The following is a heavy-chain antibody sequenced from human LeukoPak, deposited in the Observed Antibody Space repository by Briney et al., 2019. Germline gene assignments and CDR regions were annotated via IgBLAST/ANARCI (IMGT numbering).Heavy chain of an antibody. CDR3: ARDPGFGYCSSTSCYEGY. V-gene: IGHV1-46*01. J-gene: IGHJ4*02. CDR1: GYTFTSYY. CDR2: INPSGGST. D-gene: IGHD2-2*03. Sequence: ASVKVSCTASGYTFTSYYMHWVRQAPGQGLGWMGIINPSGGSTSYEQKFQGRVTMTRDTSTSTVYMELSSLRSEDTAVYYCARDPGFGYCSSTSCYEGYWGQGTLVTVSS.